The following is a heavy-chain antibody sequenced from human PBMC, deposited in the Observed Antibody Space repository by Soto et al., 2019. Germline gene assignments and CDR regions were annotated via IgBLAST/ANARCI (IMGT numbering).Heavy chain of an antibody. V-gene: IGHV4-59*01. CDR2: IYYSGST. D-gene: IGHD3-22*01. CDR3: ARGYYYDSSGYSLPLIFDY. J-gene: IGHJ4*02. CDR1: GGSISSYY. Sequence: PSETLSLTCTVSGGSISSYYWSWIRQPPGKGLEWIGYIYYSGSTNYNPSLKSRVTISVDTSKNQFSLKLSSVTAADTAVYYCARGYYYDSSGYSLPLIFDYWGQGTLVTVSS.